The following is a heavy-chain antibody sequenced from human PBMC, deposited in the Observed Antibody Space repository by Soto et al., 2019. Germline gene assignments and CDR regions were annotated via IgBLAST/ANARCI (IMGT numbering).Heavy chain of an antibody. V-gene: IGHV3-23*04. CDR3: AKDKDIVVGIAPTAAFDS. Sequence: EVQLVESGGGLVQPGESLRLSCAASGFTFRTYGMSWVRQAPGKGLEWVSGISSSGGRTYDAESVKGRFTISRDNSKNTVYLQMNSLRAVDTAVYCCAKDKDIVVGIAPTAAFDSWGQGTMVTVSS. D-gene: IGHD2-15*01. CDR1: GFTFRTYG. CDR2: ISSSGGRT. J-gene: IGHJ3*02.